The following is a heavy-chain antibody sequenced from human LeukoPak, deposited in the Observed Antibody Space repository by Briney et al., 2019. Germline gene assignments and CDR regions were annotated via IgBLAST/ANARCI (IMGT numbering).Heavy chain of an antibody. CDR3: ARGRDGYNYWFDP. V-gene: IGHV1-3*03. D-gene: IGHD5-24*01. CDR1: GYTFTSYA. CDR2: INAGNGNT. J-gene: IGHJ5*01. Sequence: ASVKVSCKASGYTFTSYAMHWVRQAPGQRLEWMGWINAGNGNTKYSQEFQGRVTITRDTFASTAYMELSSLRSKDMAVYYCARGRDGYNYWFDPWGQGTLVTVSS.